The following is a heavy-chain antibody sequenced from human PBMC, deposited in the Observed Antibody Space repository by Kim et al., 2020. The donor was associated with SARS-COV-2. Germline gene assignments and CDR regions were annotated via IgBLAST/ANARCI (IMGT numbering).Heavy chain of an antibody. CDR3: ARLHIAARPYYYYYMDV. J-gene: IGHJ6*03. D-gene: IGHD6-6*01. V-gene: IGHV4-61*07. Sequence: LKSRVNISVDTSKNRFSLKLSSVTAADTAVYYCARLHIAARPYYYYYMDVWGKGTTVTVSS.